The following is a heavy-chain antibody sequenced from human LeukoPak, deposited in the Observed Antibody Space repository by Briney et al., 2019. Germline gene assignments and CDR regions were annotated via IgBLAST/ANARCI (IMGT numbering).Heavy chain of an antibody. J-gene: IGHJ4*02. Sequence: SVKVSCKASGGTFSSYAISWVRQAPGQGLEWMGRIIPIFGTANYAQKFQGRVTITTDESTSTAYVELSSLRSEDTPVYYCARTFLYDFWSGYPGYSGYGDDSSGYDYWGQGTLVTVSS. CDR2: IIPIFGTA. D-gene: IGHD3-3*01. CDR1: GGTFSSYA. V-gene: IGHV1-69*05. CDR3: ARTFLYDFWSGYPGYSGYGDDSSGYDY.